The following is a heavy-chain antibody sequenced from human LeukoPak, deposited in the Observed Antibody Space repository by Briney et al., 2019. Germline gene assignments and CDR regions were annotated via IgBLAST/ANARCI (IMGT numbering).Heavy chain of an antibody. J-gene: IGHJ4*02. Sequence: PSETLSLTCSVSGGSVTSTTYYWSWIRRPPGQGLEWIGSLYYGGSAYSNPSLKSRVTISVDTSKNQFSLNLSSVTASDTAVFYCASTHYDILTPSYYVDFWGQGTLVTVSS. CDR3: ASTHYDILTPSYYVDF. CDR2: LYYGGSA. D-gene: IGHD3-9*01. V-gene: IGHV4-39*01. CDR1: GGSVTSTTYY.